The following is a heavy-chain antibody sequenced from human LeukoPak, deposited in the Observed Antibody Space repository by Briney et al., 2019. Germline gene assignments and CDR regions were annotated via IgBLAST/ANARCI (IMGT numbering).Heavy chain of an antibody. CDR2: IYYSKNT. CDR3: VSPRGFSYGYFDY. J-gene: IGHJ4*02. V-gene: IGHV4-39*01. D-gene: IGHD5-18*01. Sequence: SETLSLTCTVSGGSISSSSAYWGWVRQPPGKGLEWIGSIYYSKNTYYNPSLKSRVTISADTSKNQFSLTLGSVSATDTAVYYCVSPRGFSYGYFDYWGQGTLVTVSS. CDR1: GGSISSSSAY.